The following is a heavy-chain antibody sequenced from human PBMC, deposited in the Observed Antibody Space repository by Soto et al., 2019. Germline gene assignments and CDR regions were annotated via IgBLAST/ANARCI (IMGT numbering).Heavy chain of an antibody. V-gene: IGHV1-58*02. J-gene: IGHJ4*02. D-gene: IGHD2-21*01. CDR1: GFTFTSSA. CDR2: IVVGSGNT. Sequence: SVKVSCKASGFTFTSSAMQWVRQARGQRLEWIGWIVVGSGNTNYAQNFQDRVTITRDTSASTVYMDLTSLRSEDTAFYYCAREVIASGYDYWGQGTLVTVSS. CDR3: AREVIASGYDY.